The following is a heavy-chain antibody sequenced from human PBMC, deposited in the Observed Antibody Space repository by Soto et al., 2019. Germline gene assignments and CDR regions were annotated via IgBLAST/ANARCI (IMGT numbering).Heavy chain of an antibody. Sequence: ASVKVSCKASGYTFTSYAMHWVRQAPGQRLEWMGWINAGNGNTKYSQKFQGRVTITRDTSASTAYMELSSLRSEDTAVYYCASDPAVVVPPDYWGQGTLVTVSS. D-gene: IGHD2-2*01. V-gene: IGHV1-3*01. CDR2: INAGNGNT. CDR3: ASDPAVVVPPDY. J-gene: IGHJ4*02. CDR1: GYTFTSYA.